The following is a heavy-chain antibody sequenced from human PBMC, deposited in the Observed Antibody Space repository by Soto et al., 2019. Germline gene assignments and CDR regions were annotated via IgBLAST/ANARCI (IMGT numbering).Heavy chain of an antibody. CDR3: AKAAVYSNTYYAH. J-gene: IGHJ4*02. Sequence: GGSLRVSCAASGFTCSKYAMTWVRQAPGKGLEWVSAITGSGASTYYADSVKGRFTISRDNSKNTLYVQMNSLGAEDTAVYYCAKAAVYSNTYYAHWSQGSLVTVSS. CDR1: GFTCSKYA. CDR2: ITGSGAST. V-gene: IGHV3-23*01. D-gene: IGHD6-13*01.